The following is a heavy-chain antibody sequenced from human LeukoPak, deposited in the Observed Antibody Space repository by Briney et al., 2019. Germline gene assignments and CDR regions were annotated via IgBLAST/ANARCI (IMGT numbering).Heavy chain of an antibody. J-gene: IGHJ3*02. CDR1: GFTVSINY. CDR2: IYSGGST. D-gene: IGHD3-3*01. CDR3: ARGVDVYAFDI. V-gene: IGHV3-53*01. Sequence: PGGSLRLSCAASGFTVSINYMSWVRQAPGKGLEWVSVIYSGGSTYYADSVKGRFTISRDNSKNTLYLQMNSLRAEDTAVYYCARGVDVYAFDIWGQGTMVTVSS.